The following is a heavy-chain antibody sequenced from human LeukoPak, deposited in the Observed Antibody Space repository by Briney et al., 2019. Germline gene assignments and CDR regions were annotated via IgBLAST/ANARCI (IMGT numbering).Heavy chain of an antibody. D-gene: IGHD3-10*01. J-gene: IGHJ6*02. V-gene: IGHV1-3*01. Sequence: ASVKVSCKASGYTFTSYAMHWVRQAPGQRLEWMGWINAGNGNTKYSQKFQGRVTITRDTSASTAYMELSSLRSEDTAVYYCARDYVLLWFGESTITYGMDVWGQGTTVTVS. CDR2: INAGNGNT. CDR3: ARDYVLLWFGESTITYGMDV. CDR1: GYTFTSYA.